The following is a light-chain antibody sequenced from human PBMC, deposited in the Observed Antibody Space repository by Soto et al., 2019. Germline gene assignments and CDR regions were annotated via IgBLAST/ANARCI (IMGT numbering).Light chain of an antibody. Sequence: EIVLTQSPGTLSLSPGERATLSCRASQSVSSSYLAWYQQKPGQAPRLLIYAAASRATGIPDRFSGSGSGTDFHLTISRLEPEDVAVYYCQQYSSSPPYTCGQGTKLEIK. CDR3: QQYSSSPPYT. CDR2: AAA. CDR1: QSVSSSY. J-gene: IGKJ2*01. V-gene: IGKV3-20*01.